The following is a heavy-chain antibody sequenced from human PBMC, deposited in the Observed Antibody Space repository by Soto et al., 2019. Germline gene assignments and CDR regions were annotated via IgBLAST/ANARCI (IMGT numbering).Heavy chain of an antibody. Sequence: GGSLRLSCAASGFTFSSYAMSWVRQAPGKGLEWVSAISGSGGSTYYADSVKGRFTISRDNSKNTLYLQMNSLRAEDTAVYYCAKVPGWGHYYYYGMDVWGQGTTVTVSS. CDR3: AKVPGWGHYYYYGMDV. CDR2: ISGSGGST. D-gene: IGHD2-21*02. J-gene: IGHJ6*02. CDR1: GFTFSSYA. V-gene: IGHV3-23*01.